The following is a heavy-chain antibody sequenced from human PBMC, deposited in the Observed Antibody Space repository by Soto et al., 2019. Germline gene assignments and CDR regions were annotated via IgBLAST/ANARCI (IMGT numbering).Heavy chain of an antibody. D-gene: IGHD3-10*01. CDR3: ARDRNFGVTSYYFDY. CDR2: IWYDGSNK. CDR1: GFTFSSYG. Sequence: GSLRLSCAASGFTFSSYGMHWVRQAPGKGLEWVVVIWYDGSNKYYADSVKGRFTISRDNSKNTLYLQMNSLRAEDTAVYYCARDRNFGVTSYYFDYWGQGTLVTVSS. V-gene: IGHV3-33*01. J-gene: IGHJ4*02.